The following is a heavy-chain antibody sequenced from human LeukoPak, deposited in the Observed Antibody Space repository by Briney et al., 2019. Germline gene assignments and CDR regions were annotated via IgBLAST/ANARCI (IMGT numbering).Heavy chain of an antibody. CDR1: GFTFSNYW. D-gene: IGHD3-22*01. CDR2: INSDGSST. J-gene: IGHJ4*02. CDR3: ARTRITMIVGLASRFDY. V-gene: IGHV3-74*01. Sequence: PGGSLRLSCVASGFTFSNYWMHWVRQAPGKGLVWVSRINSDGSSTGYADSVKGRFTISRDNAKNTLHLRMNSLGAEDTAVYYCARTRITMIVGLASRFDYWGQGTLVTVSS.